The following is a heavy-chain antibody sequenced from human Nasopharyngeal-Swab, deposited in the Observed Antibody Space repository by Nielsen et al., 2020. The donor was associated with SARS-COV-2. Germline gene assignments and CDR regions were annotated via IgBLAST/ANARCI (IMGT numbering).Heavy chain of an antibody. CDR1: GYTFTSYY. V-gene: IGHV1-46*01. D-gene: IGHD2-2*01. CDR2: INSTDGST. Sequence: ASSKVSCKAAGYTFTSYYLHWVRQAPGQGLVWMGIINSTDGSTSYAQKFEGRVTMTRVTYTSTVYMELSSLRSEDTAVYYCARDLDPATAGALDIWGQGTMVTVSS. CDR3: ARDLDPATAGALDI. J-gene: IGHJ3*02.